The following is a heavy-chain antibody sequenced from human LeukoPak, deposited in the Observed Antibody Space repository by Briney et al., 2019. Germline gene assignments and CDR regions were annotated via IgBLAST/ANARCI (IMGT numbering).Heavy chain of an antibody. D-gene: IGHD6-19*01. Sequence: TSETLSLTCTVPGYSISSGYYWGWIRQPPGKGLEWIGSIYHSGNTYYNPSLKSRVTISVDTSKNHFSLKLSSVTAADTAVYYCARDETYTSDWQSNHYYYYMDVWGKGTTVTVSS. J-gene: IGHJ6*03. V-gene: IGHV4-38-2*02. CDR3: ARDETYTSDWQSNHYYYYMDV. CDR1: GYSISSGYY. CDR2: IYHSGNT.